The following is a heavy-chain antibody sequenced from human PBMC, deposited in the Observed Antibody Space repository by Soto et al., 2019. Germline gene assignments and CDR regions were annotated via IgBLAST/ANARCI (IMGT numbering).Heavy chain of an antibody. CDR2: ITASGATT. J-gene: IGHJ6*02. Sequence: GVSLRLSCAASGFTFSTFAMTWVRQGPGKGLEWVSAITASGATTYYADSVKGRFTISRDDSQNTVYLQANSLRPEDTAVYYCAKDLFPARDSLYGLDVWGQGTTVTVSS. CDR3: AKDLFPARDSLYGLDV. CDR1: GFTFSTFA. D-gene: IGHD3-22*01. V-gene: IGHV3-23*01.